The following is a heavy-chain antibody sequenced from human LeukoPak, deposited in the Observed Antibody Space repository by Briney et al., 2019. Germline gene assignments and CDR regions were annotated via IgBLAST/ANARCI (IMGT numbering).Heavy chain of an antibody. CDR1: GGSISSYY. Sequence: SETLSLTCTVSGGSISSYYWSWIRQPPGKGLEWIGYIYYSGSTNYNPSPKSRVTISVDTSKNQFSLKLSSVTAAYTAVYYCARAYYQGDAFDIWGQGTMVTVSS. CDR3: ARAYYQGDAFDI. J-gene: IGHJ3*02. V-gene: IGHV4-59*01. D-gene: IGHD1-26*01. CDR2: IYYSGST.